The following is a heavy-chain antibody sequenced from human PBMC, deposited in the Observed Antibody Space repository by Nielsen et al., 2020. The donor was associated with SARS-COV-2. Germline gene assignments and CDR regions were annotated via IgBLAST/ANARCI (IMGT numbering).Heavy chain of an antibody. CDR3: ARTGIAVAGIDFDY. J-gene: IGHJ4*02. Sequence: ASVKVSCKASGYTFTSYGISWVRQAPGQRLEWMGWINPNSGGTNYAQKFQGRVTMTRDTSISTAYMELSRLRSDDTAVYYCARTGIAVAGIDFDYWGQGTLVTVSS. V-gene: IGHV1-2*02. CDR2: INPNSGGT. CDR1: GYTFTSYG. D-gene: IGHD6-19*01.